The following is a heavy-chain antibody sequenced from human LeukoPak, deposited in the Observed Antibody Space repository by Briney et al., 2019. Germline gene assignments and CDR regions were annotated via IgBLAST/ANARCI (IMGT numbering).Heavy chain of an antibody. D-gene: IGHD3-22*01. Sequence: GGSLGLSCVASGFTSSRYTMNWVRQAPGKGLDWVSSISSSGDFMYSAGSVKGRFTISRDNAKNSLYLQMNSLRDEDTAVYYCARDQNSGYWGIVYWGQGTLVTVSS. CDR2: ISSSGDFM. CDR3: ARDQNSGYWGIVY. J-gene: IGHJ4*02. V-gene: IGHV3-21*01. CDR1: GFTSSRYT.